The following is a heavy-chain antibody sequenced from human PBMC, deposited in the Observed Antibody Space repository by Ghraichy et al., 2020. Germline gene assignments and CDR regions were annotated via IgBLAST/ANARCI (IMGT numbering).Heavy chain of an antibody. D-gene: IGHD3-22*01. CDR3: ARRASSGYYFNTLDF. V-gene: IGHV3-48*02. CDR2: ISSSSRTI. CDR1: GFTFSSYN. J-gene: IGHJ4*02. Sequence: GGSLRLSCAASGFTFSSYNMNWVRQAPGKGLEWISYISSSSRTIYYADSVKGRFTISRDNAKNSLYLQMNSLRDEDTAVYYCARRASSGYYFNTLDFWGQGTLVTVSS.